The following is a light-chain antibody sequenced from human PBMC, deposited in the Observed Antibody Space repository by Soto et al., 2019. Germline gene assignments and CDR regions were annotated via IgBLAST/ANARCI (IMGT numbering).Light chain of an antibody. CDR2: RNT. Sequence: QSVLTQPPSVSGAPGQRVTISCTGSSSNIGAGYDVHWYQQLPGTAPKLLVFRNTYRPSGVPDRFSGSKSGTSASLAITGLQAEDDADYYCQSFGGSLSGVVFGGGTKLTVL. CDR1: SSNIGAGYD. V-gene: IGLV1-40*01. J-gene: IGLJ2*01. CDR3: QSFGGSLSGVV.